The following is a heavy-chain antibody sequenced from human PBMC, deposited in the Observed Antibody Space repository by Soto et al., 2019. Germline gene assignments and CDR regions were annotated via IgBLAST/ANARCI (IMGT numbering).Heavy chain of an antibody. CDR3: ARDGGDDYGPFDY. Sequence: EVQLVESGGGLIQPGGSLRLSCAASGFTASSNYMSWIRQGQGKGLEGVPVIYRDGSTYYADSVTGLFTISRDNSKNTLFLQMNSLRAEDTAVYFCARDGGDDYGPFDYWGQGTLVTVSS. CDR1: GFTASSNY. CDR2: IYRDGST. D-gene: IGHD4-17*01. J-gene: IGHJ4*02. V-gene: IGHV3-53*01.